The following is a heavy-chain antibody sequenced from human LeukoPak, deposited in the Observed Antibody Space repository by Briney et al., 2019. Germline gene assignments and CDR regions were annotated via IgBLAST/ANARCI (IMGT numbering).Heavy chain of an antibody. CDR1: GGSFSSYF. CDR2: INHSGST. J-gene: IGHJ6*03. D-gene: IGHD2-15*01. CDR3: ARGRPYRTLFLGHCSGGSCYRNGYYMDV. Sequence: PSETLSLSCADYGGSFSSYFWSWIRQPPGKGLEWVGEINHSGSTNYNLSLKSRVTISVDTSKNQFPLKLSSVTAADTAVYYCARGRPYRTLFLGHCSGGSCYRNGYYMDVWGKGTTVTVSS. V-gene: IGHV4-34*01.